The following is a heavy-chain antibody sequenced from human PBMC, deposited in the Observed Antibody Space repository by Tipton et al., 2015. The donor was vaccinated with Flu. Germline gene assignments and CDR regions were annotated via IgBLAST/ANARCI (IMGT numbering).Heavy chain of an antibody. Sequence: TLSLTCTVSGDSMESFYWSWFRQPPGKGLEWIAYISYTGTTNYNPSLKSRVTISIDTSKNQFSLNLRSVTAADTAMYFCARHLTYSFPLWGQGTLVTVSS. CDR2: ISYTGTT. CDR3: ARHLTYSFPL. D-gene: IGHD2-15*01. V-gene: IGHV4-59*08. CDR1: GDSMESFY. J-gene: IGHJ4*02.